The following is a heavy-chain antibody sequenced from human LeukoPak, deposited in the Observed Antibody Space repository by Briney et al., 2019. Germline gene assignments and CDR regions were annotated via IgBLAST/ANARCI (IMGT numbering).Heavy chain of an antibody. J-gene: IGHJ4*02. Sequence: KPSETLSLTCTVSGGSISSYYWSWIRQPPGKGLEGIGYISYSGNTNYNPSLKSRVTISVDTSKNQFSLKLTSVTAADTAVYYCARQGGYIAPLALWGQGTLVTVSA. CDR2: ISYSGNT. CDR3: ARQGGYIAPLAL. CDR1: GGSISSYY. D-gene: IGHD6-13*01. V-gene: IGHV4-59*08.